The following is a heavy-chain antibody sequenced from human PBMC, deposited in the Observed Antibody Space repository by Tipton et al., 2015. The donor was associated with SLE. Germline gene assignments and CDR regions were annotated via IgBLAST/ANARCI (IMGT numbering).Heavy chain of an antibody. CDR3: ARGVAGYYFYYYLDV. J-gene: IGHJ6*03. CDR2: IHHSGST. D-gene: IGHD6-19*01. CDR1: GGSISSYY. Sequence: GLVKPSETLSLTCTVSGGSISSYYWSWIRQPPGKGLEWIGYIHHSGSTNYNPSLKSRVTISVDTSNNQFSLRLSSVTATDTAVYYCARGVAGYYFYYYLDVWGSGTAVTVSS. V-gene: IGHV4-4*08.